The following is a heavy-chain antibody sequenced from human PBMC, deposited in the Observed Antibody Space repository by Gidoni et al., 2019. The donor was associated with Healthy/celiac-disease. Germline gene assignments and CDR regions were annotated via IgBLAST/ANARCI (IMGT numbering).Heavy chain of an antibody. J-gene: IGHJ2*01. CDR2: IIPSFGTA. V-gene: IGHV1-69*01. D-gene: IGHD6-19*01. CDR3: ARVRDSSGWYWWYFDL. CDR1: GGTFSSYA. Sequence: HVQLVQSGAAVKKPGSSVKVSCKASGGTFSSYAISWVRQAPGQGLEWMGGIIPSFGTANDAQKFQGRVTITADESTSTAYMELSSLRSEDTEVYYWARVRDSSGWYWWYFDLWGRGTMVTVSS.